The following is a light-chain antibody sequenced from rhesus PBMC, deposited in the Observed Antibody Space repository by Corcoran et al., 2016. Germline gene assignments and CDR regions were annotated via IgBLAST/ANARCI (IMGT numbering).Light chain of an antibody. CDR3: PQTYSSPWT. CDR1: QVIRNA. V-gene: IGKV1-33*01. CDR2: DAS. Sequence: DIQMSQSPSSLSASVGDKVIITGRASQVIRNALVWYQQKPGKAPKILIYDASKLETGVPSRFCGSRSAIDFTLTISSLQPEDFATYFCPQTYSSPWTFGQGTKVEI. J-gene: IGKJ1*01.